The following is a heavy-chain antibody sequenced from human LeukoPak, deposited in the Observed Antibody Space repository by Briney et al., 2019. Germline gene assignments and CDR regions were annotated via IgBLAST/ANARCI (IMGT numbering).Heavy chain of an antibody. CDR1: GYTFTGYY. Sequence: ASVKVSCKASGYTFTGYYMHWVRQAPGQGLEWMGWINPNSGGTNYAQKFQGRVTMTRDTSISTAYMELSRLRSDDTAVYYCARGTTGTTGDFDPWGQGTLVTVSS. CDR2: INPNSGGT. J-gene: IGHJ5*02. CDR3: ARGTTGTTGDFDP. D-gene: IGHD1-1*01. V-gene: IGHV1-2*02.